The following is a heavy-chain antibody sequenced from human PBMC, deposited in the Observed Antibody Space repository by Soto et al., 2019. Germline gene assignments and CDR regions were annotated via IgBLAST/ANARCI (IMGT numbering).Heavy chain of an antibody. CDR1: GFTFSSYS. V-gene: IGHV3-21*01. Sequence: GGSLRLSCAASGFTFSSYSMNWVRQAPGKGLEWVSSISSSSSYIYYADSVKGRFTISRDNSKNTLYLQMNSLRAEDTAVYYCARRDYGYYYGMDVWGQGTTVTVSS. D-gene: IGHD4-17*01. CDR3: ARRDYGYYYGMDV. J-gene: IGHJ6*02. CDR2: ISSSSSYI.